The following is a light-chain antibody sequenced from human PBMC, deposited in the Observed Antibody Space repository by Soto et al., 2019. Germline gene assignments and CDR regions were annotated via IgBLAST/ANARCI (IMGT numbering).Light chain of an antibody. Sequence: LTQPAFVSGAPGQSITISCTGTSSDVGGYNYVSWYQQHPGKAPKLMIYDVSNRPSGVSNRFSGSKSGNTASLTISGLQAEDEADYYCSSYTSSSTRVFGTGTKVTVL. V-gene: IGLV2-14*01. CDR1: SSDVGGYNY. CDR2: DVS. J-gene: IGLJ1*01. CDR3: SSYTSSSTRV.